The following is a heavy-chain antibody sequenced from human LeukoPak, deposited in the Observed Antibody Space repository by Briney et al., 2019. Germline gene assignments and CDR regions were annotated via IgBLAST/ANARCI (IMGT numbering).Heavy chain of an antibody. D-gene: IGHD6-6*01. CDR2: ISAYNGNT. CDR3: ARARSPSTAALDFDY. CDR1: GYTFTSYG. V-gene: IGHV1-18*01. J-gene: IGHJ4*02. Sequence: ASVKVSCKASGYTFTSYGISWVRQAPGQRLEWMGWISAYNGNTNYAQKLQGRVTMTTDTSTSTVYMELSSLRSEDTAVYYCARARSPSTAALDFDYWGQGTLVTVSS.